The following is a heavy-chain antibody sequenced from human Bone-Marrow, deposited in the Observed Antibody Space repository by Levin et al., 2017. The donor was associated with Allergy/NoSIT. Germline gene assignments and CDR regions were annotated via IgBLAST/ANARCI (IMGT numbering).Heavy chain of an antibody. J-gene: IGHJ4*02. D-gene: IGHD3-10*01. V-gene: IGHV3-23*05. CDR3: AKDLLYFYGSGGYDF. CDR2: IHNSSRST. CDR1: GFTFSSYA. Sequence: GGSLRLSCAASGFTFSSYAMSWVRQAPGKGLEWVASIHNSSRSTHYADSVKGRFTISRDNSKNRLSLQMYSLRAEDTAVYYCAKDLLYFYGSGGYDFWGQGTLVTVSS.